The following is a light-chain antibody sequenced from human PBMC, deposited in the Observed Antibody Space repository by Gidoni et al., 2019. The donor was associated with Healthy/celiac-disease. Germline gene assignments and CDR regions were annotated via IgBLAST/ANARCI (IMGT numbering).Light chain of an antibody. J-gene: IGKJ4*01. Sequence: DIVMTQTPLSLPVTPGEPASISCRSSQSLLDRDDGNTYVDWYLQKQGQSPQRLIYTISYRASGVPDRFSGSGSGTDFTLKISRVEAEDVGVYYCMQRIEFPTTFGGXTKVEIK. CDR1: QSLLDRDDGNTY. CDR2: TIS. V-gene: IGKV2-40*01. CDR3: MQRIEFPTT.